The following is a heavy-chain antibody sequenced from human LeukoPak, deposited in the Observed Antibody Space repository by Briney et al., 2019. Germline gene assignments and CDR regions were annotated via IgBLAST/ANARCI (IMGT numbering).Heavy chain of an antibody. D-gene: IGHD1-26*01. J-gene: IGHJ3*02. CDR2: ISSSSSCI. CDR1: GFTFSSYS. CDR3: ARAEATSWELTAHAFDI. Sequence: PGGSLRLSCAASGFTFSSYSMNWVRQAPGKGLEWVSSISSSSSCIYYADSVKGRFTISRDNAKNSLYLQMNSLRAEDTAVYYCARAEATSWELTAHAFDIWGQGTMVTVSS. V-gene: IGHV3-21*01.